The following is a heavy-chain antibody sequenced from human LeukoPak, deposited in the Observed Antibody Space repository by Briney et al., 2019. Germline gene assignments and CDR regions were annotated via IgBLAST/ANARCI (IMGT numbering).Heavy chain of an antibody. V-gene: IGHV4-34*01. J-gene: IGHJ6*03. CDR3: ARNRYSSSSNYYYYYMDV. CDR2: INHSGST. Sequence: SETLSLTCAVYGGSLSGYYWSWIRQPPGKGLEWIGEINHSGSTNYNPSLKSRVTISVDTSKNQFSLKLSSVTAADTAVYYCARNRYSSSSNYYYYYMDVWGKGTTVTVSS. CDR1: GGSLSGYY. D-gene: IGHD6-6*01.